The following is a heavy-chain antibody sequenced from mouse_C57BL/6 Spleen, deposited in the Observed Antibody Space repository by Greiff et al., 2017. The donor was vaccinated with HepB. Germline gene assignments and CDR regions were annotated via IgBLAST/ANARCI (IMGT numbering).Heavy chain of an antibody. CDR3: TRDQGYGNYPLDW. CDR1: GFTFSSYA. Sequence: EVKFEESGEGLVKPGGSLKLSCAASGFTFSSYAMSWVRQTPEKRLEWVAYISSGGDYIYYADTVKGRFTISRDNARNTLYLQMSSLKSEDTAMYYCTRDQGYGNYPLDWWGQGTTLTVSS. J-gene: IGHJ2*01. D-gene: IGHD2-10*02. CDR2: ISSGGDYI. V-gene: IGHV5-9-1*02.